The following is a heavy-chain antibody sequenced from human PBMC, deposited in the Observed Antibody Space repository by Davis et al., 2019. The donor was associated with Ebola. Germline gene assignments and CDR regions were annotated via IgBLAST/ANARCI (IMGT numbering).Heavy chain of an antibody. J-gene: IGHJ4*02. CDR1: GFTFSTYS. CDR3: ARIGYSSSSFDY. CDR2: INGGTT. V-gene: IGHV3-48*01. Sequence: GESLKISCAASGFTFSTYSMNWVRQTPGKGLEWLGYINGGTTIYADSVRGRFTISRDTAKNSVYLQVNSLRAEDTAVYYCARIGYSSSSFDYWGQGTLVTVSS. D-gene: IGHD6-6*01.